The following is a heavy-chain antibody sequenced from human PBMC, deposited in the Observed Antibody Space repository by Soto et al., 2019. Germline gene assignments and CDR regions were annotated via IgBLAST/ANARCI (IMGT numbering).Heavy chain of an antibody. D-gene: IGHD2-21*02. CDR2: ISSSSTI. CDR1: GFTFSSYS. J-gene: IGHJ4*02. CDR3: ARSVTNFDY. Sequence: PGGSLRLSCAASGFTFSSYSMNWVRQAPGKGLEWVSYISSSSTIYYADSVKGRFTISRDNAKNSLYLQMNSLRAEDTAVYYCARSVTNFDYWGQGTLVTVSS. V-gene: IGHV3-48*01.